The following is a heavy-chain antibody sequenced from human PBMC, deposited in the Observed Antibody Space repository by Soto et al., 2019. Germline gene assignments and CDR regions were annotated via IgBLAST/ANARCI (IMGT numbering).Heavy chain of an antibody. J-gene: IGHJ4*02. V-gene: IGHV4-30-4*01. CDR1: GDSISSYY. Sequence: PSETLSLTCTVSGDSISSYYWSWIRQPPGKGLEWIGYIYYSGSTYYNPSLKSRVTISVDTSKNQFSLKLSSVTAADTAVYYCARVQILSGDFDYWGQGTLVTVSS. CDR3: ARVQILSGDFDY. D-gene: IGHD7-27*01. CDR2: IYYSGST.